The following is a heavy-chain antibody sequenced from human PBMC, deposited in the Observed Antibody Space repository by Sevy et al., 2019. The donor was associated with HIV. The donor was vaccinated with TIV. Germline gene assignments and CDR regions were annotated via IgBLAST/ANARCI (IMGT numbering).Heavy chain of an antibody. CDR1: GYTLTELS. CDR3: ATRWFGGAGSDAFDI. Sequence: ASVKVSCKVSGYTLTELSMLWVRQAPGKGLEWMGGFDPEDGETIYAQKFQGRVTMTEDTSTDTAYMELSSLRSEDTAVYYCATRWFGGAGSDAFDIWGQGTMVTVSS. J-gene: IGHJ3*02. CDR2: FDPEDGET. D-gene: IGHD3-16*01. V-gene: IGHV1-24*01.